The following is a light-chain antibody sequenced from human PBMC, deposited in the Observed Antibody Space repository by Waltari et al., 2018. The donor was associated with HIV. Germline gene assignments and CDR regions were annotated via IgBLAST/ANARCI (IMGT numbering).Light chain of an antibody. Sequence: EIVLTQSPATLSLSPGERATLSCRASQSVRTSLSWYQQKPGQAPRLLISPASNRATGIPARFSGSGSGTEFTLTISSLEPEDFAFYYCLQWSNWPLTFGPGTRVDVK. CDR3: LQWSNWPLT. CDR2: PAS. J-gene: IGKJ3*01. CDR1: QSVRTS. V-gene: IGKV3-11*01.